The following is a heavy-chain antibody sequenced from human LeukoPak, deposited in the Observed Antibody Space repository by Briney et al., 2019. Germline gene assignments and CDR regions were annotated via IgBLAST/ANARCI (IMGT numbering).Heavy chain of an antibody. CDR1: GDSIRNYH. J-gene: IGHJ4*02. D-gene: IGHD3-3*02. CDR3: ARVPSGSFGWVRVDS. CDR2: IHYSGNH. V-gene: IGHV4-59*01. Sequence: SETLSLTCSVSGDSIRNYHWTWIRQPPAKGLAWVGYIHYSGNHYYNPSLETRVTMSVHTSRNQFSLMLNSVPAADTAMYFCARVPSGSFGWVRVDSWGQGSLVTVSS.